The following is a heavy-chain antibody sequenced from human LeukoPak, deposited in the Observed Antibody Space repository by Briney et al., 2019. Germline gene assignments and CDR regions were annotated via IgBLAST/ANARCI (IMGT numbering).Heavy chain of an antibody. V-gene: IGHV3-53*01. D-gene: IGHD6-13*01. CDR3: ARGPRYSFY. CDR1: GFIFGNYY. Sequence: GGSLRLSCEASGFIFGNYYMSWVRQAPGKGLEWVSVIYIDGTTYYADSVKGRFTISRDQANNTLYLQMNTLRDEDTAVYYCARGPRYSFYWGQGTLVSVSS. CDR2: IYIDGTT. J-gene: IGHJ4*02.